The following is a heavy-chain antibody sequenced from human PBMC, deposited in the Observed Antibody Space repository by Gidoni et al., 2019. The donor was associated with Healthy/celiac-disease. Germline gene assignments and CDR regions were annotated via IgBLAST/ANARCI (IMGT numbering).Heavy chain of an antibody. Sequence: QVQLQEPGPGLVKPSQTLSLTCTVSGGSISSGGYYWSWIRQHPGKGLEWIVYIYYSVSTYYTPSLQSRVPISVATSKNQFSLKLSSVTAAATAVYYCARAGTTVTTGGAFDIWGQGTMVTVSS. V-gene: IGHV4-31*03. CDR2: IYYSVST. CDR3: ARAGTTVTTGGAFDI. J-gene: IGHJ3*02. CDR1: GGSISSGGYY. D-gene: IGHD4-17*01.